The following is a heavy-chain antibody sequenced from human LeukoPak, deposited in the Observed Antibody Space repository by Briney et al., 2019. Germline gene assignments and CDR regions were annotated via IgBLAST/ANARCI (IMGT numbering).Heavy chain of an antibody. CDR2: ISWNSGSI. J-gene: IGHJ4*02. D-gene: IGHD2-8*01. V-gene: IGHV3-9*01. Sequence: PGRSLRLSCAASGFTFDDYAMHWVRQAPGKGLGWVSGISWNSGSIGYADSVKGRFTISRDNAKNSLYLQMDSLRAEDTALYYCAKGRHCTNGVCYTGGDYWGQGTLVTVSS. CDR1: GFTFDDYA. CDR3: AKGRHCTNGVCYTGGDY.